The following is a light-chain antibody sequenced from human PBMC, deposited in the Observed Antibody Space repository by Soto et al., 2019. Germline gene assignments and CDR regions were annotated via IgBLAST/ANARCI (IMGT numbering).Light chain of an antibody. CDR1: SSDVGGYNY. CDR3: SSYISSSTFYV. J-gene: IGLJ1*01. CDR2: DVS. V-gene: IGLV2-14*01. Sequence: QSALTQPAPVSGSPGQSITISCTGTSSDVGGYNYVSWYQQHPGKSPKLMIYDVSNPPSGVSNRFSGSKSGNTASLTISGLQAEDEADYYCSSYISSSTFYVFGTGTKVTVL.